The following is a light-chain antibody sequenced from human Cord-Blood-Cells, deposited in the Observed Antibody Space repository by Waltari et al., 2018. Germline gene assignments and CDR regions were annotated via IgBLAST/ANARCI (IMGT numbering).Light chain of an antibody. CDR3: QQYDNLPPLMYT. V-gene: IGKV1-33*01. CDR1: QDISNY. CDR2: DAS. J-gene: IGKJ2*01. Sequence: DIQMTQSPSSLSASVGDRVTITCQARQDISNYLNWYQQKPGKAPKLLIYDASNLETGVPSRFSGSGSGTDFTFTISSLQPEDIATYYCQQYDNLPPLMYTFGQGTKLEIK.